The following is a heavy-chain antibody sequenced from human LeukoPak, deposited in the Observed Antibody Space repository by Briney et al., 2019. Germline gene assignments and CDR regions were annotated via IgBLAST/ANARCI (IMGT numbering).Heavy chain of an antibody. CDR2: INPSGGST. V-gene: IGHV1-46*01. CDR1: GYTFTIYY. J-gene: IGHJ5*02. Sequence: GASVKVSCKASGYTFTIYYMHWVRQAPAQGHELMGIINPSGGSTSYAQKFQGRVTMTRDMSTSTVYMELSSLRSEDPAVYYCARELGECSSTSCSYNGFDPWGQGTLVTVSS. D-gene: IGHD2-2*01. CDR3: ARELGECSSTSCSYNGFDP.